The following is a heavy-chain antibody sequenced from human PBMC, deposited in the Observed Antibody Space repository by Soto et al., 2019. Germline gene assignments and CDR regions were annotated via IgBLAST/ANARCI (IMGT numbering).Heavy chain of an antibody. CDR1: GGSISSGSYF. J-gene: IGHJ4*02. Sequence: SETLSLTCTVSGGSISSGSYFWSWIRQHPGKGLEWIAYIYYSGSTHYNPSLKSRLIISVDTSKNQFSLMLSSVTAADTAVYFCAGYSTGWYRFENWGQGTLVTVSS. CDR2: IYYSGST. V-gene: IGHV4-31*03. CDR3: AGYSTGWYRFEN. D-gene: IGHD6-19*01.